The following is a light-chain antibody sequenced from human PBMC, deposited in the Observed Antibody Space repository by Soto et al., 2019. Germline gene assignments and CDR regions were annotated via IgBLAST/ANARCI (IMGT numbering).Light chain of an antibody. CDR2: DAS. CDR3: QQYNSYWLT. V-gene: IGKV1-5*01. Sequence: DIQMTQSPSTLSASVGDRVTITCRASQSISSWLAWYQQKPGKAPKLLIYDASSLESGVPSRFSGSGSGAEFTLTISSLQPDDFATYYCQQYNSYWLTFAGGTKVEIK. J-gene: IGKJ4*01. CDR1: QSISSW.